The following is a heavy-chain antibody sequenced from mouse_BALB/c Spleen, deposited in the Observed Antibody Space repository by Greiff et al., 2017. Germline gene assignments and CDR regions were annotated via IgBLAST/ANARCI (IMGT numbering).Heavy chain of an antibody. D-gene: IGHD1-1*02. J-gene: IGHJ3*01. CDR3: ARVYGEGFAY. V-gene: IGHV5-6-5*01. CDR2: ISSGGST. Sequence: EVMLVESGGGLVKPGGSLKLSCAASGFTFSSYAMSWVRQTPEKRLEWVASISSGGSTYYPDSVKGRFTISRDNARNILYLQMSSLRSEDTAMYYCARVYGEGFAYWGQGTLVTVSA. CDR1: GFTFSSYA.